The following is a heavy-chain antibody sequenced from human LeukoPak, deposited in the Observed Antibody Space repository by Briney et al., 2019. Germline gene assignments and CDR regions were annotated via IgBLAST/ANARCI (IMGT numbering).Heavy chain of an antibody. V-gene: IGHV3-30*02. Sequence: GGSLRLSCAASGFTFSSYGMHWVRQAPGKGLEWVAFIRYDGSNKYYADSVKGRFTISRDNSKNTLYLQMNSLRAEDTAVYYCASYGYRSSTSCYNFDYWGQGTLVTVSS. CDR2: IRYDGSNK. J-gene: IGHJ4*02. CDR1: GFTFSSYG. CDR3: ASYGYRSSTSCYNFDY. D-gene: IGHD2-2*03.